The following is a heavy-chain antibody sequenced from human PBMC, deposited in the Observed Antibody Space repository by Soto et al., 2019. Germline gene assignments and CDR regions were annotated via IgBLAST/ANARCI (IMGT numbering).Heavy chain of an antibody. J-gene: IGHJ6*02. CDR2: IDTSGST. CDR1: GGATSTDY. D-gene: IGHD1-26*01. Sequence: SETLSLTCTVSGGATSTDYGSCIRQPAGKGLGGIGRIDTSGSTSYNPSRKSRVTMSVDTSKNQCSLTPSRGTAADPAACYCATVIIVIRPPARCMDFWCQGPFVTLS. V-gene: IGHV4-4*07. CDR3: ATVIIVIRPPARCMDF.